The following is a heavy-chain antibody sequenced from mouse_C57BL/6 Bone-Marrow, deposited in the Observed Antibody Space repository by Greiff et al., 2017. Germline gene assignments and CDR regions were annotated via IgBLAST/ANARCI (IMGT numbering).Heavy chain of an antibody. CDR1: GYTFTSYG. CDR3: ARWDYSNYLYAMDY. V-gene: IGHV1-81*01. Sequence: QVQLQQSGAELARPGASVKLSCKASGYTFTSYGISWVKQRTGQGLEWIGEIYPRSGNTYYNEKFKGKATLTADKSSSTAYMELRSLTSVDSAVXFCARWDYSNYLYAMDYWGQGTSVTVSS. D-gene: IGHD2-5*01. CDR2: IYPRSGNT. J-gene: IGHJ4*01.